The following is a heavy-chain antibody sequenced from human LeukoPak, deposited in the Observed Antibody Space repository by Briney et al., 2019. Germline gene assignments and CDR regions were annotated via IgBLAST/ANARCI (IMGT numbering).Heavy chain of an antibody. V-gene: IGHV1-18*04. Sequence: ASVKVSCKASGYTFTSYGISWVRQPPGQGLEWMGWISAYNGNTNYAQKLQGRVTMTTDTSTSTAYMELRSLRSDDTAVYYCARIGSRITMVRGVPFDYWGQGTLVTVPS. CDR2: ISAYNGNT. CDR1: GYTFTSYG. CDR3: ARIGSRITMVRGVPFDY. J-gene: IGHJ4*02. D-gene: IGHD3-10*01.